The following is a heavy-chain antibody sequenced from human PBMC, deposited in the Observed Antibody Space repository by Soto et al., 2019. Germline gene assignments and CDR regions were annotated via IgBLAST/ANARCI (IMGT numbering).Heavy chain of an antibody. CDR2: ISYDGSNK. CDR1: GFTFSSYG. Sequence: QVQLVESGGGVVQPGRSLRLYCAASGFTFSSYGMHWVRQAPGKVLEWVAVISYDGSNKYYADSVKGRFTISRDNSKNTLYLQMNSLRAEDTAVYYCAKEIEMATTPGFDYWGQGTLVTVSS. D-gene: IGHD5-12*01. J-gene: IGHJ4*02. V-gene: IGHV3-30*18. CDR3: AKEIEMATTPGFDY.